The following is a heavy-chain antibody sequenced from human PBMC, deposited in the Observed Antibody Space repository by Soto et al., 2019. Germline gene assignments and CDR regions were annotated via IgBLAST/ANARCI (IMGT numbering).Heavy chain of an antibody. V-gene: IGHV4-31*03. D-gene: IGHD4-17*01. CDR3: AREGDYRTWFEP. CDR2: IFYAGDT. CDR1: GESIATGAFY. Sequence: TLSLTCTVSGESIATGAFYWSWIRLQSGKGPEWIGSIFYAGDTYYNPSLKSRVEISLDGSQNQFSLNLRSVTAADTAVYYCAREGDYRTWFEPWGPGTLVTVSS. J-gene: IGHJ5*02.